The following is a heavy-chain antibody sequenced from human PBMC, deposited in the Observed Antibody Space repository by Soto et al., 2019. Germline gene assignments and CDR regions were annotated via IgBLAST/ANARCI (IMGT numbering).Heavy chain of an antibody. CDR1: GYTFTSYD. D-gene: IGHD5-12*01. CDR3: ARDGYNYWAFDY. CDR2: MNPNSGNT. J-gene: IGHJ4*02. Sequence: QVQLVQSGAEVKTPGASVKVSCKASGYTFTSYDINWVRQATGQGLEWMGWMNPNSGNTGYAQKFQGRVTMTRNTSMSTAYMELSSLRSEDTAVYYCARDGYNYWAFDYWGQGTLVTVSS. V-gene: IGHV1-8*01.